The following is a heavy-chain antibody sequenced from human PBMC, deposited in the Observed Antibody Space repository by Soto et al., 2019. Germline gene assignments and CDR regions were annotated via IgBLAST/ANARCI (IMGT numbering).Heavy chain of an antibody. CDR2: INPNSGDT. CDR3: ARVRTYYDSSGSLDY. CDR1: GYTFTGYF. D-gene: IGHD3-22*01. Sequence: ASVKVSCKASGYTFTGYFMHWVRQAPGQGLEWMGWINPNSGDTNYAQKFQGRVTMTRDMSISTAYMELRRLTSDDTAVYYCARVRTYYDSSGSLDYWGQGTLVTVSS. V-gene: IGHV1-2*02. J-gene: IGHJ4*02.